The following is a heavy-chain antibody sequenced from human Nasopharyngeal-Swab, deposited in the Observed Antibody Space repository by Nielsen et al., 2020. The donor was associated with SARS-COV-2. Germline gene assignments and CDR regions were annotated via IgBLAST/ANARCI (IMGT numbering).Heavy chain of an antibody. CDR1: GGSFSGYY. J-gene: IGHJ6*03. CDR3: ARDGVGSGEDYYYYYMDV. V-gene: IGHV4-34*01. CDR2: INHSGST. Sequence: GSLRLSCAVYGGSFSGYYWSWIRQPPGKGLEWIGEINHSGSTNYNPSLKSRVTISVDTSKNQFSLKLSSVTAADTAVYYCARDGVGSGEDYYYYYMDVWGKGTTVTVSS. D-gene: IGHD7-27*01.